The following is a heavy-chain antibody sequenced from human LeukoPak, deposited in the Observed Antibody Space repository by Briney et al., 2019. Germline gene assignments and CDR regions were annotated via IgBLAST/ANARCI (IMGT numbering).Heavy chain of an antibody. CDR3: VRDPSEAADFFFDS. CDR2: VNHRGIT. D-gene: IGHD2-21*02. CDR1: HCFISDDDF. V-gene: IGHV4-38-2*02. Sequence: PSETLPLTCTVCHCFISDDDFWGWIRQPPGKGLEWVANVNHRGITFYTPSLESRVAISVDTSKNQFFLGVTSVTAADTGIYFCVRDPSEAADFFFDSGGEGTLVTVS. J-gene: IGHJ4*02.